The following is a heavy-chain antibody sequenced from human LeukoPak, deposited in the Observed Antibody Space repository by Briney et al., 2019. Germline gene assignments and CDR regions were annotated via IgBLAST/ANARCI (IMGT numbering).Heavy chain of an antibody. Sequence: GGSLRLSWAASGLTLRKYWLTWVRPAPGKGLDGVAKINQVGCENHYVDPVKGRFTLSIDSAKSTLYLQMNSPEDEETGVYHCVSRGFTADACFLSSINCFCRWGQVSLVTVSS. J-gene: IGHJ4*02. V-gene: IGHV3-7*03. CDR1: GLTLRKYW. CDR2: INQVGCEN. D-gene: IGHD1-1*01. CDR3: VSRGFTADACFLSSINCFCR.